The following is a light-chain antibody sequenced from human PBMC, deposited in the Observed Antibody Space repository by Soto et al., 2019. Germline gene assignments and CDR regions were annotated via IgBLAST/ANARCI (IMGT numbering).Light chain of an antibody. J-gene: IGKJ2*01. CDR2: GAS. CDR1: QSVSSN. CDR3: QQYNNWPPYT. Sequence: EIVMTQSPATLSVSPGERATLSCRTSQSVSSNLAWYQQKPGQVPRLLIYGASTRATGIPARFSGSGSGTEFTLTISSLQSGDFAVYYCQQYNNWPPYTFGQGTKLEIK. V-gene: IGKV3-15*01.